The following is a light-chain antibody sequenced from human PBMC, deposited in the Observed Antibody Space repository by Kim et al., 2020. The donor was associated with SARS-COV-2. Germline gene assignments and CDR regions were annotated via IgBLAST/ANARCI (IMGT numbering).Light chain of an antibody. J-gene: IGKJ4*01. CDR2: GAS. Sequence: SVSPGERATLSCRASQSVSSKLAWYQQKPGQAPRLLIYGASTRATGVPASFSGSGSGTEFTLTISSLQSEDFAVYYCQHYTSWPLTFGGGTKLEI. CDR1: QSVSSK. V-gene: IGKV3-15*01. CDR3: QHYTSWPLT.